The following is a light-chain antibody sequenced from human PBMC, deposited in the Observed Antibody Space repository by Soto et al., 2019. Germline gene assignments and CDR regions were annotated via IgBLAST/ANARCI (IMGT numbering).Light chain of an antibody. Sequence: VLWQSPGRLSLSPGERATLSCRASQSVPSTYFAWYQQKSGQPPRLLISGTSNRATGIPDRFSGSGSGTDFTLTISRLEPEDFAVYYCQQYGSSPWTFGQGTKVDIK. J-gene: IGKJ1*01. CDR1: QSVPSTY. CDR2: GTS. CDR3: QQYGSSPWT. V-gene: IGKV3-20*01.